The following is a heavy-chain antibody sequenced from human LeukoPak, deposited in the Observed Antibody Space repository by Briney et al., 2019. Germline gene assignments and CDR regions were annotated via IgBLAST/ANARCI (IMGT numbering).Heavy chain of an antibody. J-gene: IGHJ4*02. CDR2: LYHSGST. D-gene: IGHD1-26*01. Sequence: SESLSLTCTVSGYSISNAYYWGWIRQPPGKGLEWIGSLYHSGSTYYNPSLKSRVTTSVDTSKNRFSLKLTSVTAADTAVYYCARELHSGSYYFDYWGQGTLVTVSS. CDR1: GYSISNAYY. CDR3: ARELHSGSYYFDY. V-gene: IGHV4-38-2*02.